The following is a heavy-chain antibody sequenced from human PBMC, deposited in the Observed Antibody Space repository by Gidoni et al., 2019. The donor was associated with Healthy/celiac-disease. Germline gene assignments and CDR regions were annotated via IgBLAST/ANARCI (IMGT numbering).Heavy chain of an antibody. CDR1: GFTFSSYT. V-gene: IGHV3-23*01. CDR2: ISGSGGST. CDR3: AKGGAFWSGHTPPWDY. D-gene: IGHD3-3*01. J-gene: IGHJ4*02. Sequence: EVQLLESGGGLVQPGGSLRLSCAASGFTFSSYTMSWVRQAPGKGLEWVSAISGSGGSTYYADSVKGRFTISRDNSKNTLYLQMNSLRAEDTAVYYCAKGGAFWSGHTPPWDYWGQGTLVTVSS.